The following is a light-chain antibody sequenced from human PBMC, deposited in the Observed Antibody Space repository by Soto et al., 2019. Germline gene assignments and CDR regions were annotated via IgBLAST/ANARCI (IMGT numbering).Light chain of an antibody. CDR2: GIS. CDR1: QSVSSN. CDR3: QQYTQWPIT. Sequence: EIVLTQSPATLSLSPGERATLSCRASQSVSSNLAWHQQKPGQAPRLLIYGISTRATGVPDRFSASGSGTEFTLTIRSLQPEDFAVYYCQQYTQWPITFGQGTRLEIK. V-gene: IGKV3D-15*01. J-gene: IGKJ5*01.